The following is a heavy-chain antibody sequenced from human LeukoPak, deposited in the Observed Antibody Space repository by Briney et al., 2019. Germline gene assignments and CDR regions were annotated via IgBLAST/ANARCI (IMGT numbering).Heavy chain of an antibody. CDR1: GFTFGDYS. J-gene: IGHJ6*04. V-gene: IGHV3-49*04. Sequence: GGSLRLSCTASGFTFGDYSLSWVRQAPEKGLEWVGFIRRKGYGGTTEYAPSVKGRFIILRDDSKSTAYLQMNSLKTEDTAVYYCTRDHDFWSGPFDVWGKGTTVTVSS. D-gene: IGHD3-3*01. CDR3: TRDHDFWSGPFDV. CDR2: IRRKGYGGTT.